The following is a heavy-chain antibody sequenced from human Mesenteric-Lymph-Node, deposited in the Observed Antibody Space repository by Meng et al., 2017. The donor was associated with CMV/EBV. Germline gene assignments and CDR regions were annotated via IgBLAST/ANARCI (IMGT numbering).Heavy chain of an antibody. J-gene: IGHJ4*02. V-gene: IGHV4-61*08. CDR2: IYGTGIT. Sequence: VVFQMSCPGLVKTSETLLRTCIVLGVSGTSCGYHWSCIRRSPGKGLEWIGYIYGTGITIYNPSLTSRVTILLETSKNQFSLKLNSVTTADTAVYYCAKSRSSTPGIVDDWGQGTLVTVSS. CDR1: GVSGTSCGYH. D-gene: IGHD2/OR15-2a*01. CDR3: AKSRSSTPGIVDD.